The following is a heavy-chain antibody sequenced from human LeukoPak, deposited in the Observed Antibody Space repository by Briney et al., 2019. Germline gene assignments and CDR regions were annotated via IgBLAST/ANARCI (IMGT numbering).Heavy chain of an antibody. Sequence: SETLSLTCTVSGGSISSSSYYWGWIRQPPGNGLEWIGSIYYSGSTYYNPSLESRVTISVDTSKNQFSLKLSSVTAADTAVYYCARHKGYGDWDWFDPWGQGTLVTVSS. CDR1: GGSISSSSYY. D-gene: IGHD4-17*01. V-gene: IGHV4-39*01. CDR2: IYYSGST. J-gene: IGHJ5*02. CDR3: ARHKGYGDWDWFDP.